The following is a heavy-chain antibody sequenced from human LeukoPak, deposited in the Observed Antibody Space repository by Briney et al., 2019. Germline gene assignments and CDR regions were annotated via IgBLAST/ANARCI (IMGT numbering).Heavy chain of an antibody. V-gene: IGHV1-8*02. CDR1: GYTFTGYY. D-gene: IGHD3-10*01. CDR2: MNPNSGNT. J-gene: IGHJ5*02. CDR3: AREGTRNWFDP. Sequence: ASVKVSCKASGYTFTGYYMHWVRQAPGQGLEWMGWMNPNSGNTGCAQKFQGRVTMTRNTSISTAYMELSSLRSEDTAVYYCAREGTRNWFDPWGQGTLVTVSS.